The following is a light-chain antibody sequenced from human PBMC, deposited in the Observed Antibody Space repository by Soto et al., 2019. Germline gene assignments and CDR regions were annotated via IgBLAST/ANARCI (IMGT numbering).Light chain of an antibody. CDR2: DSS. CDR3: QQYSSYSAWT. Sequence: DSQMTQSPYTLSASIGDRVTITCRASQSINKWLAWHQHKPVKAPKLLXYDSSSLQSGVPPRFSGSGSGTEFTLTIRSLQHDDIATHYCQQYSSYSAWTCGEGTKVDIK. J-gene: IGKJ1*01. CDR1: QSINKW. V-gene: IGKV1-5*01.